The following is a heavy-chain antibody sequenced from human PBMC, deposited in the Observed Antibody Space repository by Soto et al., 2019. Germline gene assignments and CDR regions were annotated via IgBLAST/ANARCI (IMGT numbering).Heavy chain of an antibody. V-gene: IGHV3-21*01. CDR1: GFMFRSYS. D-gene: IGHD2-2*01. J-gene: IGHJ6*02. CDR2: ISSSSGYR. CDR3: ARGDTRCWSNRDSYYYGMDV. Sequence: EVQLVESGGGLVKPGGSLRLSCAASGFMFRSYSMNWVRQAPGKGLEWVSSISSSSGYRFYADSVKGRFTISRDNAENSLYLQMHSLRAEDTAVYYCARGDTRCWSNRDSYYYGMDVWGQGTTVTVSS.